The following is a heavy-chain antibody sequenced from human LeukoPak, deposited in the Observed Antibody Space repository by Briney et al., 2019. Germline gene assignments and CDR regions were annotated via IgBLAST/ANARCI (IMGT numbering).Heavy chain of an antibody. J-gene: IGHJ4*02. V-gene: IGHV4-34*01. CDR1: GFTVSSNY. Sequence: GSLRLSCAASGFTVSSNYMSWVRQPPGKGLEWIGEINHSGSTNYNPSLKSRVTISVDTSKNQLSLKLSSVTAADTAVYYCARGSRDGYRGVRGMFDYWGQGTLVTVSS. D-gene: IGHD5-24*01. CDR2: INHSGST. CDR3: ARGSRDGYRGVRGMFDY.